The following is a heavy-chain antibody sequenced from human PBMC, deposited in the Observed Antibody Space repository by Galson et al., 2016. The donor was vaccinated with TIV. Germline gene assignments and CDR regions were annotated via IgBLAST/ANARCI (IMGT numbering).Heavy chain of an antibody. D-gene: IGHD2-21*02. CDR1: GGSLSDYY. Sequence: ETLSLTCSLSGGSLSDYYWNWIRQPRGNGLEWIGYVFDSGRNTYNPSLQSRITLPLDTSKIQFSLRLTSMTPADTAVSYCARSGFNSDWYFFTDSWGQGTLVTVSS. J-gene: IGHJ4*02. CDR2: VFDSGRN. CDR3: ARSGFNSDWYFFTDS. V-gene: IGHV4-59*12.